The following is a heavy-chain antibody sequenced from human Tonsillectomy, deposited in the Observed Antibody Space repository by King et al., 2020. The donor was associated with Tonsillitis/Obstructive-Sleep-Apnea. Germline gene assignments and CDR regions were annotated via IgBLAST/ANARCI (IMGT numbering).Heavy chain of an antibody. CDR2: IYSGGST. CDR3: ARAPLRGYSYGYLNYYYYYGMDV. CDR1: GFTVSSNY. Sequence: QLVQSGGGLIQPGGSLRLSCAASGFTVSSNYMSWVRQAPGKGLEWVSVIYSGGSTYYADSVKGRFTISRDNSKNTLYLQMNSLRAEDTAVYYCARAPLRGYSYGYLNYYYYYGMDVWGQGTTVTVSS. D-gene: IGHD5-18*01. J-gene: IGHJ6*02. V-gene: IGHV3-53*01.